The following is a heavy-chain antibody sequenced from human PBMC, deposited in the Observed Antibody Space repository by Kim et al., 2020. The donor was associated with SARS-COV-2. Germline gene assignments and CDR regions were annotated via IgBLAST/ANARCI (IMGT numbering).Heavy chain of an antibody. CDR1: EATVSTNY. J-gene: IGHJ1*01. V-gene: IGHV3-53*01. Sequence: GGSLRLSCVVSEATVSTNYMTWVRQAPGKGLEWVGDIYSSGFIYYADSAKSRFTISRDISKNTPHLQMNNLRAEDTAPYYCLKENTQTRWG. CDR3: LKENTQTR. CDR2: IYSSGFI.